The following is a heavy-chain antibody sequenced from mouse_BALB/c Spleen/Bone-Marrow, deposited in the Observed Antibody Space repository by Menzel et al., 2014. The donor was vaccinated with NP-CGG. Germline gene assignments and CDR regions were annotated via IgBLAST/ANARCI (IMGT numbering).Heavy chain of an antibody. Sequence: QVQLKQSGAELVKPGASVKLSCKASGYTFTSYHMYWVKQRPGQGLEWFGEINPSNGGTNLNEKFKNKATLTVDKSSSTAYMQLSSLTSEDSAVYYCSRGRRDALDYWGQGTSVTVSS. CDR2: INPSNGGT. J-gene: IGHJ4*01. CDR1: GYTFTSYH. V-gene: IGHV1S81*02. CDR3: SRGRRDALDY.